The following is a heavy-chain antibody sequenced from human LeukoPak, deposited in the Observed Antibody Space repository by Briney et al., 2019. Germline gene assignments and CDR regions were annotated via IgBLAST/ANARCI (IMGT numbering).Heavy chain of an antibody. CDR2: TYYRSKWYN. CDR3: ARDYVAGTNNWFDP. J-gene: IGHJ5*02. D-gene: IGHD6-19*01. Sequence: SQTLSLTCALSGDSVSSNSAAWNWIRQSPSRGLEWLGRTYYRSKWYNDYAVSVKSRITINPGTSKNQFSLQLNSVTPEDTAVYYCARDYVAGTNNWFDPWGQGTLVTVSS. CDR1: GDSVSSNSAA. V-gene: IGHV6-1*01.